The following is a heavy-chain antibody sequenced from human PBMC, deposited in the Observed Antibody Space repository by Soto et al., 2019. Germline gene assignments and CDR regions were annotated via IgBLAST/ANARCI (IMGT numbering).Heavy chain of an antibody. V-gene: IGHV4-34*01. CDR3: ARGLYSSSSNWFDP. Sequence: PSETMSLTCAVYGGSFSGYYWSWIRQPPGKGLEWIGEINHSGSTNYNPSLKSRVTISVDTSKNQFSLKLSSVTAADTAMYYCARGLYSSSSNWFDPWGQGTLVTVSS. D-gene: IGHD6-6*01. CDR1: GGSFSGYY. CDR2: INHSGST. J-gene: IGHJ5*02.